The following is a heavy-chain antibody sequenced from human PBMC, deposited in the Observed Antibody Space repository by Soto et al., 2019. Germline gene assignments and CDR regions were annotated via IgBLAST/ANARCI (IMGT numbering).Heavy chain of an antibody. V-gene: IGHV1-69*01. CDR3: AINEGREVSNFDY. CDR2: IIPIFGTA. CDR1: GGIFTSYD. J-gene: IGHJ4*02. Sequence: QVQLVQSGAEVKKPGSSVKVSCKASGGIFTSYDIRWVRQAAGQGLEWMGAIIPIFGTANYAQKFQGRVTITADATTSIAYMVLSGLRAEDTAIYYGAINEGREVSNFDYWGQGTLVTVSS. D-gene: IGHD2-15*01.